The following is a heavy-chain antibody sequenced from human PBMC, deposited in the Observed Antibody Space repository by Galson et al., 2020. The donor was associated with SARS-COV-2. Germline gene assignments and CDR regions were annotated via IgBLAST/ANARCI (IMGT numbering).Heavy chain of an antibody. D-gene: IGHD1-26*01. J-gene: IGHJ6*02. V-gene: IGHV4-59*01. CDR3: AGFRFYFRHSYGLDV. CDR1: GGSISSYY. CDR2: IYYSGST. Sequence: ETSETLSLTCTVSGGSISSYYWSWIRQPPGKGLEWIGYIYYSGSTNYNPSLKSRVTISIDTSKNQFSLRLSSVTAADTAVYYCAGFRFYFRHSYGLDVWGQGTTVTVSS.